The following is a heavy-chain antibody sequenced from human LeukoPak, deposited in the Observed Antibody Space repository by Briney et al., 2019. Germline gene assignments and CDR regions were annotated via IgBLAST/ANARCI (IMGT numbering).Heavy chain of an antibody. D-gene: IGHD3-10*01. Sequence: GGSLRLSCAASGFIFSDHYMDWVRLAPGKGLEWVGRIRNKAQRYTTVFAASVSGRFTISRDDSRNSLYLQMNSLEAEDTAVYYCGRALVWSSGNYYFDYWGQGTLVTVSS. CDR2: IRNKAQRYTT. V-gene: IGHV3-72*01. CDR1: GFIFSDHY. CDR3: GRALVWSSGNYYFDY. J-gene: IGHJ4*01.